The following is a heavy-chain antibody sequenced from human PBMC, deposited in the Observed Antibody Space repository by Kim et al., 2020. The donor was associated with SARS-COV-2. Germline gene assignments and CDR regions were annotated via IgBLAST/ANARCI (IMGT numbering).Heavy chain of an antibody. J-gene: IGHJ4*02. Sequence: SETLSLTCTVSGGSTNGYYWSWIRQPPGKGLEWIGFIYNNGETNYNPSLKSRVTMSAYTSKNQFSLRLSSATAPDTAVYYCARGGGYGGNPVPFDYWGQG. CDR2: IYNNGET. D-gene: IGHD3-16*01. V-gene: IGHV4-59*01. CDR1: GGSTNGYY. CDR3: ARGGGYGGNPVPFDY.